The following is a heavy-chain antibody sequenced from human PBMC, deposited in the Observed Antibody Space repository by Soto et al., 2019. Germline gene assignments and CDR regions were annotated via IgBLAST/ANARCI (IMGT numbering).Heavy chain of an antibody. Sequence: ASVKVSCKASGYTFSGHFMHWVRQAPGQRLEWMGWISAYNGNTNYAQKLQGRVTMTTDTSTSTAYMELRSLRSDDTAVYYCARDGADSSSPIWFDPWGQGTLVTVSS. J-gene: IGHJ5*02. CDR2: ISAYNGNT. D-gene: IGHD6-6*01. V-gene: IGHV1-18*04. CDR3: ARDGADSSSPIWFDP. CDR1: GYTFSGHF.